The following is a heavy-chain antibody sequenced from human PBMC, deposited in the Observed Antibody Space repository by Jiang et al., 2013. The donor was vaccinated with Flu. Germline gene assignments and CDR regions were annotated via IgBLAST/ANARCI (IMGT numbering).Heavy chain of an antibody. D-gene: IGHD3-10*01. CDR3: ARTLWFGEFRDYGMDV. J-gene: IGHJ6*02. CDR1: GGSISSSSYY. Sequence: GPGLVKPSETLSLTCTVSGGSISSSSYYWGWIRQPPGKGLEWIGSIYYSGSTYYNPSLKSRVTISVDTSKNQFSLKLSSVTAADTAAYYCARTLWFGEFRDYGMDVWGQGTTVTVSS. CDR2: IYYSGST. V-gene: IGHV4-39*01.